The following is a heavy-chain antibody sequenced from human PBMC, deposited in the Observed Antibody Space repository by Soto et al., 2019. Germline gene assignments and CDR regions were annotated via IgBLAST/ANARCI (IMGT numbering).Heavy chain of an antibody. CDR3: ARHTTAISISDR. D-gene: IGHD1-26*01. J-gene: IGHJ4*02. CDR1: GGSISSSSYY. Sequence: QLQLQESGPGLVKPSETLSLTCTVSGGSISSSSYYWGWIRQPPGKGLEWIGRIYYSGSTYYNPSLKSRVTLSVDTSKNQFSLKLSSVTAAATAVYYCARHTTAISISDRWGQGTLVTVSS. CDR2: IYYSGST. V-gene: IGHV4-39*01.